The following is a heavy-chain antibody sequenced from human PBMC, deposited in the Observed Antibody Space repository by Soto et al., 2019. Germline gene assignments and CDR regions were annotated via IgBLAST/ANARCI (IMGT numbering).Heavy chain of an antibody. J-gene: IGHJ4*02. D-gene: IGHD2-21*02. CDR3: ARIAYCGGDCYLLDY. V-gene: IGHV2-26*01. Sequence: QVTLKASGPVLVKPPETLTLTCTVSGFSLSNARMGVSWIRQPPGKALEWLAHIFSNDEKSYSTSLKSRLTISKDTSKSQVVLTMTNMDPVDTATYYCARIAYCGGDCYLLDYWGQGTLVTVSS. CDR2: IFSNDEK. CDR1: GFSLSNARMG.